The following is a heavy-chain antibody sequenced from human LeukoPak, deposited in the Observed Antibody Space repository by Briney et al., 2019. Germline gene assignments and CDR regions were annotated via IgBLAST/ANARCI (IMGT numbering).Heavy chain of an antibody. D-gene: IGHD2-2*01. J-gene: IGHJ4*02. CDR3: ARVVPPQD. V-gene: IGHV1-69*04. CDR2: IIPILGIA. CDR1: GGTFSSYA. Sequence: GASVKVSCKASGGTFSSYAISWVRQAPGQGLEWMGRIIPILGIANYAQKFQGRVTITADKSTSTAYMELSSLRSEDTAAYYCARVVPPQDWGQGTLVTVSS.